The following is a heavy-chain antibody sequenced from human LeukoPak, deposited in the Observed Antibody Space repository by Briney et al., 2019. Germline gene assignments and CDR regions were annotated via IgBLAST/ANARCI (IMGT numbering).Heavy chain of an antibody. CDR1: RGTFNSYA. D-gene: IGHD6-13*01. V-gene: IGHV1-69*05. CDR2: IFPIFGTA. J-gene: IGHJ3*02. CDR3: ARDRGERDSSWSLPAHGFDI. Sequence: SVKVSCKASRGTFNSYAINWVRQAPGQGLEWMGRIFPIFGTANYARKFQGRVTVTTDESTNTAYMELSSLRPEDTAMYYCARDRGERDSSWSLPAHGFDIWGQGTMVTVSS.